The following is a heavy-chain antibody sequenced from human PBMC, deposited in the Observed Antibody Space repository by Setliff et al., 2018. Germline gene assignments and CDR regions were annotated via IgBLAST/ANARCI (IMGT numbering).Heavy chain of an antibody. CDR3: ARGYYNFLSGYYTPYYFDY. Sequence: RDPPGKGLEWIGYIYYSGNTNYNPSLKSRVTISVDTSKNQFSLKLSSVTAADTAVYFCARGYYNFLSGYYTPYYFDYWGQGTLVTVSS. D-gene: IGHD3-3*01. V-gene: IGHV4-59*01. J-gene: IGHJ4*02. CDR2: IYYSGNT.